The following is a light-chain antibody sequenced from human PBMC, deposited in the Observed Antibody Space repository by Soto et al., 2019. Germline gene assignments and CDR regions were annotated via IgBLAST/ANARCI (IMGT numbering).Light chain of an antibody. CDR2: AAS. CDR1: QSVTSY. V-gene: IGKV3-11*01. Sequence: EILLTQSPATLSLSPGERATLSCRASQSVTSYLAWYQQKPGQAPRLLIYAASNRATGIPARFSGSGSRTDFTLTISSLEPEDFAVYYCQQRSNWPFTFGPGTNVDIK. J-gene: IGKJ3*01. CDR3: QQRSNWPFT.